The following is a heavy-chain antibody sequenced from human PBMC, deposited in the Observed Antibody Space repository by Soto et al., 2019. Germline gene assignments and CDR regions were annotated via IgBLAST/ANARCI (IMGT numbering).Heavy chain of an antibody. Sequence: GSGPTLVNPTQTLTLTCTFSGFSLSTSGVGVGWIRQPPGKALEWLALIYRDDDKYYSPSLKSRLTITKDTSKNQVVLIMTNADPVDTATYYCAHKGGIDYDYWGQGTLVTVSS. CDR2: IYRDDDK. D-gene: IGHD3-16*01. CDR3: AHKGGIDYDY. V-gene: IGHV2-5*02. J-gene: IGHJ4*02. CDR1: GFSLSTSGVG.